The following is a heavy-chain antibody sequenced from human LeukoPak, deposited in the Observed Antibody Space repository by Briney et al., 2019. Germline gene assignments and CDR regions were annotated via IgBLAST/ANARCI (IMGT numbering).Heavy chain of an antibody. CDR1: GFTFSDYG. V-gene: IGHV3-30*03. Sequence: VGSLRLSCAASGFTFSDYGVHWVREAPGKGLKWVAVISYDGSNTYFADSVKGRFTISRDNSKNTLYLQMNSLRPEDTAVYYCARGSIVGARGLGDYWGQGTLVTVSS. D-gene: IGHD1-26*01. CDR2: ISYDGSNT. CDR3: ARGSIVGARGLGDY. J-gene: IGHJ4*02.